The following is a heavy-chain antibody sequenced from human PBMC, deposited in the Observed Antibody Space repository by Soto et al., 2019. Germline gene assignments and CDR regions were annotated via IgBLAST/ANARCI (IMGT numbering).Heavy chain of an antibody. CDR3: AKDIKRGYSYGTFDY. D-gene: IGHD5-18*01. V-gene: IGHV3-43*01. J-gene: IGHJ4*02. Sequence: GGSLRLSCAASGFTFDDYTMHWVRQAPGKGLEWVSLISWDGGSTYYADSVKGRFTISRDNSKNSLYLKMNSLRTEDTALYYCAKDIKRGYSYGTFDYWGQGTLVTVSS. CDR2: ISWDGGST. CDR1: GFTFDDYT.